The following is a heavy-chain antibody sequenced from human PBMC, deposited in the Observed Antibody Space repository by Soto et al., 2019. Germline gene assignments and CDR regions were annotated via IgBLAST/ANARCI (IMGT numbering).Heavy chain of an antibody. Sequence: QVQLVESGGGVVQPGRSLRLSCAASGFTFSSYGMQWVRQAPGKGLEWVAVISYDGSNKYYADSVKGRFTISRDNSKNTLYLQMNSLRAEDTAVYYCAKEIRMVVTYYYYGMDVWGQGTTVTVSS. V-gene: IGHV3-30*18. CDR2: ISYDGSNK. D-gene: IGHD2-15*01. J-gene: IGHJ6*02. CDR1: GFTFSSYG. CDR3: AKEIRMVVTYYYYGMDV.